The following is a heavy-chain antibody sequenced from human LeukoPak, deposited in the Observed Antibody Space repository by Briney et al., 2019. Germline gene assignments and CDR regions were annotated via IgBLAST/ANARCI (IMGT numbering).Heavy chain of an antibody. CDR2: IKQDGSEK. D-gene: IGHD3-22*01. J-gene: IGHJ4*02. V-gene: IGHV3-7*01. Sequence: GGSLRLSCAASGFAFSNYWMVWVRQAPGKGLEWVANIKQDGSEKYYVDSVKGRFTISRDNANNSLYLQLDSLRVEDTAVYFCARSYTASGYYNGVAYWGQGILVTVSS. CDR1: GFAFSNYW. CDR3: ARSYTASGYYNGVAY.